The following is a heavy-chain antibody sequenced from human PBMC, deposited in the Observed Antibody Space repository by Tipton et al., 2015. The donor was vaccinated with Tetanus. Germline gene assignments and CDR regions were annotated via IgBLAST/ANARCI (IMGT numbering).Heavy chain of an antibody. Sequence: TLSLTCTVSGGSINIYQWSWIRQTAGKGLEWIGRIYPSGTATYNPSLKSRVTMSRDTSKNQLSLKLSSVTAADTAVYYCARHMAMWSGVGMDVWGQGTTVTVSS. CDR2: IYPSGTA. CDR3: ARHMAMWSGVGMDV. D-gene: IGHD3-3*01. CDR1: GGSINIYQ. J-gene: IGHJ6*02. V-gene: IGHV4-4*07.